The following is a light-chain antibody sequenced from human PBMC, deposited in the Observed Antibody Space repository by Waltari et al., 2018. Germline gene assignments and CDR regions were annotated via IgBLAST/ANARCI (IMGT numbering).Light chain of an antibody. V-gene: IGLV3-25*03. J-gene: IGLJ2*01. Sequence: YELTQPPSVSVSPGQTARITCPGNAWAKQYGYWYQQRPGQAPVAVIYKDTERPSGIPERFSGSTSGTRVTLTISGVQAEDEADYFCQAGDSSGTWVFGGGTKLTVL. CDR3: QAGDSSGTWV. CDR2: KDT. CDR1: AWAKQY.